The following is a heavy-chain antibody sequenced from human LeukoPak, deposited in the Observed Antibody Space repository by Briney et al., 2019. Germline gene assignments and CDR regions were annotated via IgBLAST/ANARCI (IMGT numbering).Heavy chain of an antibody. V-gene: IGHV3-30-3*01. CDR2: TSSDLNVK. Sequence: GGSLRLSCAASGFTFRNYVIHWVRQAPGKGLEWVAVTSSDLNVKLYADSVKGRFTVSRDNARNSLYLQMSSLRAEDTAVYYCTQLLLRGPTAWGQGTLVTVSS. J-gene: IGHJ4*02. CDR1: GFTFRNYV. CDR3: TQLLLRGPTA. D-gene: IGHD2-15*01.